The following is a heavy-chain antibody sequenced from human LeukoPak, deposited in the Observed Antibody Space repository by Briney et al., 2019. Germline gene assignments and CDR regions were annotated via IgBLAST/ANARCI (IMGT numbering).Heavy chain of an antibody. CDR2: ISYSGDT. CDR1: GGSISPYY. D-gene: IGHD1-26*01. CDR3: AREVVGATDDAFDI. Sequence: SETLSLTCTVSGGSISPYYWGWIRQPPGKGLEWIGYISYSGDTNYTPSLKSRVTISVDTSKNQFSLKLSSVTAADTAVYYCAREVVGATDDAFDIWGQGTMVTVSP. V-gene: IGHV4-59*01. J-gene: IGHJ3*02.